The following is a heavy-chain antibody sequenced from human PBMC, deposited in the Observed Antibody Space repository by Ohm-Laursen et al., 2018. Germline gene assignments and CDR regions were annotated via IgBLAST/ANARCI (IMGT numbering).Heavy chain of an antibody. CDR2: ISYDGGNK. D-gene: IGHD1-1*01. J-gene: IGHJ6*02. CDR3: ARHDSERLYYNYGLDV. CDR1: GFTFNRHG. V-gene: IGHV3-30*03. Sequence: SLRLSCSASGFTFNRHGMHWVRQAPGKALEWVALISYDGGNKYYADFVRGRFTISRDQSKNTMFLQMSNLSFDDTAIYYCARHDSERLYYNYGLDVWGQGTTVTVSS.